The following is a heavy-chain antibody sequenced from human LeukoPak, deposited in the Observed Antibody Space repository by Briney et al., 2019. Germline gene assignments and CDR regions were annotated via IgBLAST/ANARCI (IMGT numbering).Heavy chain of an antibody. Sequence: ASVKVSCKASGYTFTGYYMHWVRQAPGQGLEWMGWINPNSGGTNYAQKFQGRVTMTGDTSISTAYMELSRLRSDDTAVYYCARWAPTGTSHHYYYGMDVWGQGTTVTVSS. CDR3: ARWAPTGTSHHYYYGMDV. CDR1: GYTFTGYY. CDR2: INPNSGGT. J-gene: IGHJ6*02. D-gene: IGHD1-1*01. V-gene: IGHV1-2*02.